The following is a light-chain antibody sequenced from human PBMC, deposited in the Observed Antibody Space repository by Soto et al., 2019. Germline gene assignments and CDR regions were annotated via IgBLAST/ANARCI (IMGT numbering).Light chain of an antibody. CDR3: QHYYNSPLT. CDR2: GAS. Sequence: EIVLTQSPGTLSLSPGERATLSCRASQSVSSSYLAWYQQKPGQAPRLLIYGASSRATGIPDRFSGSGSGTDFTLTISRLEPEDFAVYYCQHYYNSPLTFGGGTKVEIK. J-gene: IGKJ4*01. V-gene: IGKV3-20*01. CDR1: QSVSSSY.